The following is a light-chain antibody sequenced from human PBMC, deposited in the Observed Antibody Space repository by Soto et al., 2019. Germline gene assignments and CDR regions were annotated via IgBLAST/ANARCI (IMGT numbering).Light chain of an antibody. CDR3: CSYAGSTYV. V-gene: IGLV2-23*01. J-gene: IGLJ1*01. CDR2: EGN. Sequence: QSVLTQPASVSGSPGQSITISCTGTSSDVGSYNLVSWYQQHPGKAPKLMIYEGNKRPSGVSNRFSGSKSGKTASLTISGLQAEDEADYYCCSYAGSTYVFGTGTKVTVL. CDR1: SSDVGSYNL.